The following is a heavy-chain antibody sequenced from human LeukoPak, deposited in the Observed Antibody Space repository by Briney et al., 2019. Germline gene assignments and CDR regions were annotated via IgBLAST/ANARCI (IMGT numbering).Heavy chain of an antibody. J-gene: IGHJ4*02. V-gene: IGHV4-59*08. CDR2: IYYSGST. CDR1: GGSISSYY. D-gene: IGHD3-10*01. Sequence: PSETLSLTGTVSGGSISSYYWSWIRQPPGKGLEWIGYIYYSGSTNYNPSLKSRVTISVDTSKNQFSLKLSSVTAADTAVYYCARLPLVRGSFDFDYWGQGTLVTVSS. CDR3: ARLPLVRGSFDFDY.